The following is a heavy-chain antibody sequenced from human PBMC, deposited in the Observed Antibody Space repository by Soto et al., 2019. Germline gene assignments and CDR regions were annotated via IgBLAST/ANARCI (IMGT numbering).Heavy chain of an antibody. J-gene: IGHJ4*02. CDR1: GFTFSSYA. CDR2: ISGSGGST. V-gene: IGHV3-23*01. D-gene: IGHD6-13*01. Sequence: GGSLRLSCAASGFTFSSYAMSWVRQAPGKGLEWVSAISGSGGSTYYADSVKGRFTISRDNSKNTLYLQMNSLRAEDTAVYYCASGFIAYPVTLDYWGQGTLVTVSS. CDR3: ASGFIAYPVTLDY.